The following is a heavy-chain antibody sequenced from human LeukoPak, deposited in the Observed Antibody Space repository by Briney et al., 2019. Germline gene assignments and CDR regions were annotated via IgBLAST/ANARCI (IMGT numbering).Heavy chain of an antibody. J-gene: IGHJ4*02. CDR3: AGRYGDY. Sequence: GGSLRLSCAASGFTFSSYGMHWVRQAPGKGLEWVAVIWYDGSYKYYADSVKGRFTISRDNSKNTLYLQMNSLRVEDTAVYYCAGRYGDYWGQGTLVTVSS. V-gene: IGHV3-33*01. D-gene: IGHD1-1*01. CDR2: IWYDGSYK. CDR1: GFTFSSYG.